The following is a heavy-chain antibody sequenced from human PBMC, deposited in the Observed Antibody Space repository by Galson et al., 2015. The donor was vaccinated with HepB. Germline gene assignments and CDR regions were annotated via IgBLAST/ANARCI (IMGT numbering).Heavy chain of an antibody. V-gene: IGHV3-30*18. CDR3: AKGVSGSGSLAQYYFDF. CDR2: ISYDGSNK. Sequence: SLRLSCAASGFTFDSYAMHWVRQAPGKGLEWVSVISYDGSNKYYADSVKGRFTISGDNSKNTLYLQMNSLRAEDTAVYYCAKGVSGSGSLAQYYFDFWGQGTLVTVSS. J-gene: IGHJ4*02. D-gene: IGHD3-10*01. CDR1: GFTFDSYA.